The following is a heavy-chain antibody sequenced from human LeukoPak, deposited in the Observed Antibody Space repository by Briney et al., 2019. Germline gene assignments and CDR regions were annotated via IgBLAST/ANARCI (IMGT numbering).Heavy chain of an antibody. D-gene: IGHD3-22*01. CDR2: INPKSGGT. CDR1: GYTFTDYY. J-gene: IGHJ4*02. V-gene: IGHV1-2*02. Sequence: GASVKVSCKASGYTFTDYYMHWVRQAPGQGLEWMGWINPKSGGTKYAQKFEGRVTITRDTSISTAYIELNRLRSDDTAVYYCARDAVYYDSSGYYYALHCDYWSEGSLVTVPS. CDR3: ARDAVYYDSSGYYYALHCDY.